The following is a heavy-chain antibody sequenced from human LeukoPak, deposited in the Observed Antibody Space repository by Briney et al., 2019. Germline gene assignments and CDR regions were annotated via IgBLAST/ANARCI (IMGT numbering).Heavy chain of an antibody. V-gene: IGHV4-59*05. CDR2: IYYSASSTYIGST. D-gene: IGHD6-19*01. CDR3: TRALGGRSAWFDP. Sequence: SETLSLTCAVYGGSFSGYYCNWLRQPPGKGLEWIGFIYYSASSTYIGSTNYNPSLKSRVSISVDTSKNQFSLRLTSVTAADTAMYYCTRALGGRSAWFDPWGQGTLVTVSS. J-gene: IGHJ5*02. CDR1: GGSFSGYY.